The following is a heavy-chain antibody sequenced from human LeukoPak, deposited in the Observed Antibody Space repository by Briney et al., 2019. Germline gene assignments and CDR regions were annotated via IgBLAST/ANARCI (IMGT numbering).Heavy chain of an antibody. J-gene: IGHJ5*02. CDR1: VYTFTSYD. V-gene: IGHV1-8*01. CDR2: MNPNSGNT. Sequence: ATVKVPCKPSVYTFTSYDINWVRQATGQGLEWMGWMNPNSGNTGYAQKFQGRVTMNRNTSISTAYMELSSLRSEDTAEYYCAVGLWFGELGAIWFDPWGQGTLVTVSS. CDR3: AVGLWFGELGAIWFDP. D-gene: IGHD3-10*01.